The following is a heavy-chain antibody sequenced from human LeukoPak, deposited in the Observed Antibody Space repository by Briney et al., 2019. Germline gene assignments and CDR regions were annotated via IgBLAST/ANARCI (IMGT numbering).Heavy chain of an antibody. CDR3: ARRPRGYSYGYPYYFDY. J-gene: IGHJ4*02. V-gene: IGHV4-39*01. CDR1: GGSISSSSYY. Sequence: SETLSLTCTVSGGSISSSSYYWGWIRQPPGKGLEWTGSIYYSGSTYYNPSLKSRVTISVDTSKNQFSLKLSSVTAADTAVYYCARRPRGYSYGYPYYFDYWGQGTLVTVSS. D-gene: IGHD5-18*01. CDR2: IYYSGST.